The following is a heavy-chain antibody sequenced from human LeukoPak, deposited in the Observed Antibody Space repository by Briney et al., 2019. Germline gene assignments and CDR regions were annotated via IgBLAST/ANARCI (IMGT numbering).Heavy chain of an antibody. J-gene: IGHJ4*02. V-gene: IGHV4-38-2*02. CDR1: GYSISSGYY. CDR2: ISHSGST. Sequence: SETLSLTCTVSGYSISSGYYWGWIRQPPGRGLEWIGSISHSGSTYYNPSLKSRVTASVDTSKNQFSLKLSSVTAADTAVYYCARTRYYYNSRSYGAPYYFDYWGQGTLVTVSS. CDR3: ARTRYYYNSRSYGAPYYFDY. D-gene: IGHD3-10*01.